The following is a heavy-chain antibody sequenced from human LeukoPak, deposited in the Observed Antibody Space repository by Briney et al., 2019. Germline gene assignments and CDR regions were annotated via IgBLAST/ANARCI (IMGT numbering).Heavy chain of an antibody. CDR3: VRNPGAKYYFDY. CDR2: VYYTGTT. CDR1: GDSLFGNTYY. V-gene: IGHV4-39*07. J-gene: IGHJ4*02. Sequence: PSETLSLTCIVSGDSLFGNTYYWGWLRQPPGKELEWIASVYYTGTTYYNPSLRSRVTMSVDTSQNQFSLRLTSVTAADTAVYYCVRNPGAKYYFDYWGQGTLVSVSP. D-gene: IGHD1-26*01.